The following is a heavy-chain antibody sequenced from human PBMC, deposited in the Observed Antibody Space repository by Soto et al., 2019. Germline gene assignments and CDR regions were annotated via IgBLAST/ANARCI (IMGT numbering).Heavy chain of an antibody. CDR1: GGTFSSYA. V-gene: IGHV1-18*01. J-gene: IGHJ5*02. CDR3: AREEWAAAAS. D-gene: IGHD6-13*01. Sequence: ASVKVSCKASGGTFSSYAISWVRQAPGQGHEWMGWIIAYNGNTNYAQKLQGRVTMTTDTSTSTAYMELRSLRSDDTAVYYCAREEWAAAASWGQGTLVTVSS. CDR2: IIAYNGNT.